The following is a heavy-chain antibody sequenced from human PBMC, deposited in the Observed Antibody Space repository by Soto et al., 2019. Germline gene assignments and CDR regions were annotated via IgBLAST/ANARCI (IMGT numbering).Heavy chain of an antibody. V-gene: IGHV1-69*01. D-gene: IGHD5-18*01. Sequence: QVQLVQSGAEVKKPGSSVKVSCKASGGTFSSYAISWVRQAPGQGNEWMGGLIPIFGTANYAQKFQGRVTITADESTSIAYMGLRSLRSEDTAVYYCARDPADTAMGYYLDYWGQGTLVTVSS. CDR1: GGTFSSYA. CDR3: ARDPADTAMGYYLDY. J-gene: IGHJ4*02. CDR2: LIPIFGTA.